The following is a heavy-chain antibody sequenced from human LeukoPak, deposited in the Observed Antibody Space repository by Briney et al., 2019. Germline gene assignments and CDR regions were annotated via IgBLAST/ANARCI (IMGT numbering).Heavy chain of an antibody. CDR3: ARDFGVTNYHFDY. CDR1: GFTFSDYG. Sequence: GGSLRLSCAASGFTFSDYGIHWVRQAPGKGLEWVAVIWYDGSKKYYGDSVKGRFTISRDDSKNTLYLQMNSLRAEDTAVYYCARDFGVTNYHFDYWGRGTLVTVSS. CDR2: IWYDGSKK. D-gene: IGHD3-16*01. V-gene: IGHV3-33*01. J-gene: IGHJ4*02.